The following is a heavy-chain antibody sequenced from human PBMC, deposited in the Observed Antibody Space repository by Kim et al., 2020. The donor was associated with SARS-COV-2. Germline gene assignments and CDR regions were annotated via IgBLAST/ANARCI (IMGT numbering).Heavy chain of an antibody. V-gene: IGHV3-23*01. CDR2: ISGSGGST. CDR1: GFTFSSYA. J-gene: IGHJ4*02. CDR3: AKVVGYCSGGSCYAFDY. D-gene: IGHD2-15*01. Sequence: GGSLRLSCAASGFTFSSYAMSWVRQAPGKGLEWVSAISGSGGSTYYADSMKGRFTISRDNSKNTLYLQMNSLRAEDTAVYYCAKVVGYCSGGSCYAFDYWGQGTLVTVSS.